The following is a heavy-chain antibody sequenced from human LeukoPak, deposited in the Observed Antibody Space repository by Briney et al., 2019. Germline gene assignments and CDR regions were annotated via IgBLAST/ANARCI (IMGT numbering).Heavy chain of an antibody. CDR2: IIPIFGTA. J-gene: IGHJ6*02. CDR3: AREIMATIQVGGMDV. CDR1: GGTFSSYA. Sequence: ASVKVSCTASGGTFSSYAISWVRQAPGQGLEWMGGIIPIFGTANYAQKFQGRVTITADESTSTAYMELSSLRSEDTAVYYCAREIMATIQVGGMDVWGQGTTVTVSS. D-gene: IGHD5-24*01. V-gene: IGHV1-69*13.